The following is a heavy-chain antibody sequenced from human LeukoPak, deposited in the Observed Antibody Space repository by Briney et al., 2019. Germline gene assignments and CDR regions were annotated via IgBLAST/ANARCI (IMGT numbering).Heavy chain of an antibody. J-gene: IGHJ6*03. CDR1: GFTFSSYE. CDR2: ISSSGSTI. V-gene: IGHV3-48*03. D-gene: IGHD5-12*01. CDR3: ARDLGRRPYSGYPPTYYYYYYMDV. Sequence: GGSLRLSCEASGFTFSSYEMNWVRQAPGKGLEWISYISSSGSTINYADSVKGRFTISRDNAKNSLYLQMNSLRAEDTAVYYCARDLGRRPYSGYPPTYYYYYYMDVWGKGTTVTVSS.